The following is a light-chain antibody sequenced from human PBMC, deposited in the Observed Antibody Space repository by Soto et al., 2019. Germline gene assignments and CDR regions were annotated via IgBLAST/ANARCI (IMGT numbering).Light chain of an antibody. CDR2: GAS. CDR1: QSVAANA. V-gene: IGKV3-20*01. CDR3: QQYGSSPRLT. J-gene: IGKJ5*01. Sequence: LTQAPGTRSLSPGERATLSCKAIQSVAANALDWYQQKPGQAPRLLIYGASSRANGIPDRFSGSGSGTDFTLTISRLEHEDFAVYYCQQYGSSPRLTFGQGTRLEIK.